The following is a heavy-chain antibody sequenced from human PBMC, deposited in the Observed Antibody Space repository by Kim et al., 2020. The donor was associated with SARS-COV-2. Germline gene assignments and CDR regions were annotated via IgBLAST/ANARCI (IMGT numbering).Heavy chain of an antibody. D-gene: IGHD1-1*01. CDR3: ARDPSTEVEELDC. J-gene: IGHJ4*02. CDR2: INPNSGGT. Sequence: ASVKVSCKASGYSFTDYYIHWVRQAPGQRLEWRGWINPNSGGTNYGQKFQGRVTMTRDTAISTAYMEESSLVSADTAVYFCARDPSTEVEELDCWGQGTLVTVSS. V-gene: IGHV1-2*02. CDR1: GYSFTDYY.